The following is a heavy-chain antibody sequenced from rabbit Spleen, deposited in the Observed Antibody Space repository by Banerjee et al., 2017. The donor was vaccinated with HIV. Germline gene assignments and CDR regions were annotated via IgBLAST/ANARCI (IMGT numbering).Heavy chain of an antibody. CDR3: ARDAGIYPYIDVYFNL. D-gene: IGHD4-2*01. CDR1: GFSFSSSYY. V-gene: IGHV1S45*01. CDR2: IYSGSGST. J-gene: IGHJ4*01. Sequence: QEQLVESGGGLVQPEGSLTLTCTASGFSFSSSYYMSWVRQAPGKGLEWIATIYSGSGSTWYAGWVKGRFTISKASSTTVTLQMTSLTAADTATHFCARDAGIYPYIDVYFNLWGPGTLVTVS.